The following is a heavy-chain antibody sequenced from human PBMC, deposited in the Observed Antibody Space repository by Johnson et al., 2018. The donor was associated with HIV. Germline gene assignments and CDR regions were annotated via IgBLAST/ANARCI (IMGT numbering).Heavy chain of an antibody. CDR2: INWNGGSI. J-gene: IGHJ3*02. Sequence: VQLVESGGGVVRPGGSLRLSCAASGFIIDDYGMSWVRQAPGKGLEWVSGINWNGGSIGYTDSVKGRFTISRDNAKNSLYLQMNSLRAEDTAVYFCAKVPSAVWFGEVIWGQGTMVTVSS. V-gene: IGHV3-20*04. D-gene: IGHD3-10*01. CDR3: AKVPSAVWFGEVI. CDR1: GFIIDDYG.